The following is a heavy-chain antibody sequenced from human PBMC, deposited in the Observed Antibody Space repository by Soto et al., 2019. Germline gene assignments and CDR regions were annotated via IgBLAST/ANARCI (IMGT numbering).Heavy chain of an antibody. D-gene: IGHD3-3*01. Sequence: EVQLLDSGGGLVQPGGSLRLSCAASGFTFSSYAMSWVRQAPGKGLESVSAISGSGGSTYYADSVKGRFTISRDNSKNTLYLQMNSLRAEDTAVYYCAKVWYYDFWSGWLDYWGQGTLVTVSS. CDR2: ISGSGGST. J-gene: IGHJ4*02. CDR1: GFTFSSYA. CDR3: AKVWYYDFWSGWLDY. V-gene: IGHV3-23*01.